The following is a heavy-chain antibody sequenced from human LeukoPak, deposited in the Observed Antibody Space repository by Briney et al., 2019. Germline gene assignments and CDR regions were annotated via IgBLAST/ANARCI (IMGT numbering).Heavy chain of an antibody. D-gene: IGHD5-18*01. CDR1: GFTFSSYG. V-gene: IGHV3-66*01. J-gene: IGHJ4*02. CDR2: IYSGGTT. CDR3: ARDQYSYAHAAH. Sequence: GGSLRLSCAASGFTFSSYGMHWVRQAPGKGLEWVSVIYSGGTTYYADSVKGRFTISRDNSKNTLHLQMNSLRAEDTAVYYCARDQYSYAHAAHRGQGTLVTVSS.